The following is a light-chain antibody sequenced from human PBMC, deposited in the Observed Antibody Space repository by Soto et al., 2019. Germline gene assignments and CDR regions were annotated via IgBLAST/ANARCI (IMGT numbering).Light chain of an antibody. J-gene: IGLJ1*01. CDR2: DND. CDR3: GTWDSSLSTHV. Sequence: QSVLTQPPSVSAAPGQKVTISCSGSSSNIGINYVSWYQQLPGTAPKLLIYDNDQRYSGIPDRFSGSKSGTSGTLGITGLQTGDEADYYCGTWDSSLSTHVFGSGTKVTVL. CDR1: SSNIGINY. V-gene: IGLV1-51*01.